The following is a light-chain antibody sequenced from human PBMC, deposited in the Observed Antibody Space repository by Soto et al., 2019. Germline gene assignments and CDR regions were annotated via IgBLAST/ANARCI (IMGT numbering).Light chain of an antibody. CDR1: SSDVGGYNY. V-gene: IGLV2-14*03. CDR3: CSYTTSNTPQIV. Sequence: QSVLTQPASVSGSPGQSITISCTGTSSDVGGYNYVSWYQHHPGKAPKLMIYDVSNRPSGVSNRFSGSKSGNTASLTISGLQPEDDADYYCCSYTTSNTPQIVFGTGTKSPS. J-gene: IGLJ1*01. CDR2: DVS.